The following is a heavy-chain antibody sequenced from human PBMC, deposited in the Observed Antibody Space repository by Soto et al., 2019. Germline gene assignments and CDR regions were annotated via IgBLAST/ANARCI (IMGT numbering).Heavy chain of an antibody. D-gene: IGHD7-27*01. Sequence: QVQLVESGGGVVQPGRSLRLSCAASGFTFSSYGMHWVRQAPGKGLEWVAVISYDGSNKYYADSVKGRFTISRDNSKNTLYLQMNSLRAEDTAVYYCAKDLLGPGRAYGMDVWGQGTTVTVCS. J-gene: IGHJ6*02. CDR1: GFTFSSYG. CDR2: ISYDGSNK. CDR3: AKDLLGPGRAYGMDV. V-gene: IGHV3-30*18.